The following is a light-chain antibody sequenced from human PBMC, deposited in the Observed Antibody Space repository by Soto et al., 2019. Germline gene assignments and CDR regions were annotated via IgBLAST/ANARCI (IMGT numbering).Light chain of an antibody. Sequence: DIQMTQSPSSLSASVGDRVTITCRASQDIRSDLAWYQQKPGKAPRRLVFAAFSLQTGVPSRFSGDGYATDFTLIISSLQSEDFATYYCLQHNTFPWTFGQGTKVEI. CDR3: LQHNTFPWT. V-gene: IGKV1-17*01. J-gene: IGKJ1*01. CDR2: AAF. CDR1: QDIRSD.